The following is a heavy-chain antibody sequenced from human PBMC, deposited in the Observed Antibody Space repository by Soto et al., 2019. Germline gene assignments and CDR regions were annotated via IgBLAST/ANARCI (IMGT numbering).Heavy chain of an antibody. CDR3: ATIHCISTSCYPSVIYYYYAMDV. CDR1: GGNFSNYA. Sequence: ASVKVSCKASGGNFSNYAISWVRQVPGQGLEWMGGIIPIFSTSNYAQMFQGRVTITADESTTTAYMELSSLRSDDTAVYYCATIHCISTSCYPSVIYYYYAMDVWGQGTGVTVSS. V-gene: IGHV1-69*13. CDR2: IIPIFSTS. J-gene: IGHJ6*02. D-gene: IGHD2-2*01.